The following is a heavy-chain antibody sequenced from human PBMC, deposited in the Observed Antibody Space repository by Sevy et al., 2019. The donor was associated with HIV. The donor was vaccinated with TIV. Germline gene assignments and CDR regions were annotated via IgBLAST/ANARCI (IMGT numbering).Heavy chain of an antibody. CDR1: GFSFSSYG. Sequence: GGSLRLSCAASGFSFSSYGMHWVRQAPGKGLEWMSYIQYDGSNKDYADSVKGRFTISRDNSKNTPYLQMNNQRVNDTVVYYCEKEGGGKGGANWGQKTQDTVSS. V-gene: IGHV3-30*02. CDR2: IQYDGSNK. D-gene: IGHD3-16*01. J-gene: IGHJ4*02. CDR3: EKEGGGKGGAN.